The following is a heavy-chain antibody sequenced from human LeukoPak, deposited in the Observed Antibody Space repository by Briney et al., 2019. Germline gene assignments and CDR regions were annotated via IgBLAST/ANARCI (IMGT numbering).Heavy chain of an antibody. D-gene: IGHD4-17*01. J-gene: IGHJ4*02. CDR2: IKQDGSEK. V-gene: IGHV3-7*01. CDR1: GSTFNSHW. Sequence: GGSLRLSCAASGSTFNSHWMSWVRQAPGKGLEWVANIKQDGSEKYYVDSVKGRFTISRDNAKNSLYLQMNSLRAEDTAVYYCARDTTTVTTRGFDYWGQGTLVTVSS. CDR3: ARDTTTVTTRGFDY.